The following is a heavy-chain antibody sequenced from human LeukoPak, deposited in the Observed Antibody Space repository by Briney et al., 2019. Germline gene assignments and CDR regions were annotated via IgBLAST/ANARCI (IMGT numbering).Heavy chain of an antibody. J-gene: IGHJ5*02. V-gene: IGHV3-7*01. Sequence: GGSLRLSCAASGFTFSNAWMSWVRQAPGKGLEWVANIKQDGSEKYYVDSVKGRFTISRDNAKNSLYLQMNSLRAEDTAVYYCARVWLRRWFDPWGQGTLVTVSS. CDR2: IKQDGSEK. D-gene: IGHD5-12*01. CDR1: GFTFSNAW. CDR3: ARVWLRRWFDP.